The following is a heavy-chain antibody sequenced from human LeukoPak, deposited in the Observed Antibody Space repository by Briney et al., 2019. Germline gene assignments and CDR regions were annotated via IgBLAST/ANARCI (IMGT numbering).Heavy chain of an antibody. V-gene: IGHV3-23*01. Sequence: GGSLRLSCAASGFTFSSYAISWVRQAPGKGLEWVSAISGSGGSTYYADSVKGRFTITRDNSKNTLYLQMNSLRAEDTAVYYCAKDQYCTGGVCPADYWGQRTLVTVSS. D-gene: IGHD2-8*02. CDR3: AKDQYCTGGVCPADY. J-gene: IGHJ4*02. CDR2: ISGSGGST. CDR1: GFTFSSYA.